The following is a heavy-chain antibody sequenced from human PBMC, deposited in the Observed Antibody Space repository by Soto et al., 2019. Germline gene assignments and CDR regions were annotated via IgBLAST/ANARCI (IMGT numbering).Heavy chain of an antibody. J-gene: IGHJ4*02. V-gene: IGHV3-15*01. CDR2: IKSKTDGGTT. Sequence: PGGSLRLSCAASGFTFSNAWMSWVRQAPGKGLEWVGRIKSKTDGGTTDYAAPVKGRFTISRDDSKNTLYLQMNSLKTEDTAVYYCPTRYYRSSWSIFDYWGQGTRVTVSS. CDR3: PTRYYRSSWSIFDY. D-gene: IGHD6-13*01. CDR1: GFTFSNAW.